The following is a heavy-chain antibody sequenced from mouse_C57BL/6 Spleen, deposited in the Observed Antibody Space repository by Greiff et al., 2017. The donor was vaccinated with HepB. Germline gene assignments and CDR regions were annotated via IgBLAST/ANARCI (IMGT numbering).Heavy chain of an antibody. D-gene: IGHD2-5*01. CDR3: ARGLYSNYPYWYFDV. V-gene: IGHV1-61*01. J-gene: IGHJ1*03. Sequence: QVQLQQPGAELVRPGSSVKLSCKASGYTFTSYWMDWVKQRPGQGLEWIGNIYPSDSETHYNQKFKDKATLTVDKSSSTAYMQLSSLTSEDSAVYYCARGLYSNYPYWYFDVWGTGTTVTVSS. CDR1: GYTFTSYW. CDR2: IYPSDSET.